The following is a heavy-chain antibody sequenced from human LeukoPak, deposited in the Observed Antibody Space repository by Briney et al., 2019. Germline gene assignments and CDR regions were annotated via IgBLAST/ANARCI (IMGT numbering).Heavy chain of an antibody. CDR3: SRLRGYSYGYADY. D-gene: IGHD5-18*01. CDR1: GFTFSSHS. CDR2: ISSSGSTI. V-gene: IGHV3-48*04. Sequence: GGSLRLSCAASGFTFSSHSMNWVRQAPGKGLEWVSSISSSGSTIDYADSVKGRFTISRDNAKNSLYLQMNSLRAEDTAVYYCSRLRGYSYGYADYWGQGTLVTVSS. J-gene: IGHJ4*02.